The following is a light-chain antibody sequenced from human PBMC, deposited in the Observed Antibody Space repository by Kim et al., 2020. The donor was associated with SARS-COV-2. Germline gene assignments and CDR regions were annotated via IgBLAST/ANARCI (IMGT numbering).Light chain of an antibody. CDR1: QGVSSSH. CDR3: QQYGTSPPYT. CDR2: GAS. J-gene: IGKJ2*01. Sequence: PGESTPLSCRASQGVSSSHLAWYQQVPGQAPRLLIYGASSRATGIPDRFSGSASGTDFTLTISRLEPEDFAVYYCQQYGTSPPYTFGQGTKLEI. V-gene: IGKV3-20*01.